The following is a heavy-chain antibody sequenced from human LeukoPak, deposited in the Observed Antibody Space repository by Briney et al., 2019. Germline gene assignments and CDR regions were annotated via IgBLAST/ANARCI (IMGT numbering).Heavy chain of an antibody. CDR2: INPNSGGT. CDR1: GYTFTGYY. J-gene: IGHJ4*02. V-gene: IGHV1-2*02. D-gene: IGHD6-19*01. CDR3: ASAYSSGWYGYFDY. Sequence: ASVKVSCKASGYTFTGYYMHWVRQAPGQGLEWMGWINPNSGGTNYAQKFQGRVTMTRDTSISTAYMELSRLRSDDTAVYYCASAYSSGWYGYFDYWSQGTLVTVPS.